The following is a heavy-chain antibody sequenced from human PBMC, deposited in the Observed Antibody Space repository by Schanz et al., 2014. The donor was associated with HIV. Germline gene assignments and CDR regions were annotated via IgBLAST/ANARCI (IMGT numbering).Heavy chain of an antibody. D-gene: IGHD6-6*01. CDR2: ISYDGTNK. CDR1: GFSFSTYG. Sequence: VQLVESGGGVVQPGRSLRLSCAASGFSFSTYGIHWVRQAPGKGLEWVAVISYDGTNKYYADSVKGRFTISRDNSKNTLYLQMNSLRAEDTAVFYCAKGGSSPDYWGQGTLVTVSS. V-gene: IGHV3-30*18. J-gene: IGHJ4*02. CDR3: AKGGSSPDY.